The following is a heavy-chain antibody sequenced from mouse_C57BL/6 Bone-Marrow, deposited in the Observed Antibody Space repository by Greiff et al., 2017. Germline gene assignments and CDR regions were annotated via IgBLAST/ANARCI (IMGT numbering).Heavy chain of an antibody. V-gene: IGHV1-62-2*01. CDR1: GYIFTEYT. Sequence: QVQLQQSGAELVKPGASVKLSCKASGYIFTEYTIHWVKQRSGQGLAWIGWFYPGSGSIKYNERFKDKATLTADKSSNTVYMELSRLTSDDSAVYFCARHERYYDYEGYFDYWGQGTTLTVSS. CDR3: ARHERYYDYEGYFDY. CDR2: FYPGSGSI. D-gene: IGHD2-4*01. J-gene: IGHJ2*01.